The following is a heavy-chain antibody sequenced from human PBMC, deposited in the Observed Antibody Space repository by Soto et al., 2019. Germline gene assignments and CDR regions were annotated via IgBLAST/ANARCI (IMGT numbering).Heavy chain of an antibody. V-gene: IGHV3-30*04. J-gene: IGHJ6*03. Sequence: GGSLRLSCAASGFTFSSYAMHWVRQAPGKGLEWVAVISYDGSNKYYADSVKGRFTISRDNSKNTLYLQMNSLRAEDTAVYYCARDRGGWELKSYMDVWGKGTTVTVSS. CDR2: ISYDGSNK. CDR1: GFTFSSYA. CDR3: ARDRGGWELKSYMDV. D-gene: IGHD1-26*01.